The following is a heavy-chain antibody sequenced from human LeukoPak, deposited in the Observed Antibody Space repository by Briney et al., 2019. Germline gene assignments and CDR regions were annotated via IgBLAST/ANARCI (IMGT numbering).Heavy chain of an antibody. J-gene: IGHJ4*02. CDR1: GGSISSSSYY. CDR2: LYYSGST. D-gene: IGHD3-9*01. V-gene: IGHV4-39*01. CDR3: ARGGPDWSPYDY. Sequence: WETLSLTCTVSGGSISSSSYYWGWIPQPPGKGLQWIGSLYYSGSTYYNPSLKSRVTISVDTSKNQLSLKLSSVTAADTAVYYCARGGPDWSPYDYWGQGTLVIVSS.